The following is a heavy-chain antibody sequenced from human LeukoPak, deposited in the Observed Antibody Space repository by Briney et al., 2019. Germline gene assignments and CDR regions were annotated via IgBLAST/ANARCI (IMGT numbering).Heavy chain of an antibody. CDR2: INPSGGST. V-gene: IGHV1-46*01. Sequence: ASVKVSSKASGYTFTSYYMHWVRQAPGQGLEWMGIINPSGGSTSYAQKFQDRVAMTRDTSTSTVYIQLSSLRSEDTAVYYCARGLTHYGDYDACWGQGALVTVSS. CDR1: GYTFTSYY. CDR3: ARGLTHYGDYDAC. D-gene: IGHD4-17*01. J-gene: IGHJ4*02.